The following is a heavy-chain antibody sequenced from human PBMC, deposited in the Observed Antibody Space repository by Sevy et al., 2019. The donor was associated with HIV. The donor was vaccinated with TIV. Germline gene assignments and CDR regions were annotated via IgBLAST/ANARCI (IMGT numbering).Heavy chain of an antibody. CDR3: ARDDYGGNLDAFDI. D-gene: IGHD4-17*01. J-gene: IGHJ3*02. CDR1: GFTFSSYW. Sequence: GGSLRLSCAASGFTFSSYWMHWVRQAPGKGLVWVSRINSDGSSTSYADSVKGRFTISRDNAKNTLYLQRNSLRAEDTAVYYCARDDYGGNLDAFDIWGQGTMVTVSS. CDR2: INSDGSST. V-gene: IGHV3-74*01.